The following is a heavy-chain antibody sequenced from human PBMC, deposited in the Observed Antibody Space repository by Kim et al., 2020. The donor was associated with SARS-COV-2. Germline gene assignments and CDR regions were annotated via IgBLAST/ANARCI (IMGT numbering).Heavy chain of an antibody. D-gene: IGHD6-13*01. Sequence: GGSLRLSCAASGFTFSSYGMHWVRQAPGKGLEWVSFIWFDGSNYIYADSVKGRFTFSRDNSKNMLYLQMNSVRAEDTAIYYCARGVSPAGKKDWFDPWG. V-gene: IGHV3-33*01. CDR3: ARGVSPAGKKDWFDP. J-gene: IGHJ5*02. CDR1: GFTFSSYG. CDR2: IWFDGSNY.